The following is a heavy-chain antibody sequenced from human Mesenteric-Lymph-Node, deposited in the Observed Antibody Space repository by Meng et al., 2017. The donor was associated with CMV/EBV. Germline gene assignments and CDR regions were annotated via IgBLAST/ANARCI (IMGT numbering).Heavy chain of an antibody. V-gene: IGHV3-48*04. Sequence: GESLKISCAASGFTFSSYTMHWVRQAPGKGLEWVSYISSLGSTIDYADSVKGRFTISRDNAKNSLYLQMDSLTVEDTAVYYCARVVDDFWGGYYYNYGMDVWGQGTTVTVSS. CDR2: ISSLGSTI. J-gene: IGHJ6*02. D-gene: IGHD3-3*01. CDR1: GFTFSSYT. CDR3: ARVVDDFWGGYYYNYGMDV.